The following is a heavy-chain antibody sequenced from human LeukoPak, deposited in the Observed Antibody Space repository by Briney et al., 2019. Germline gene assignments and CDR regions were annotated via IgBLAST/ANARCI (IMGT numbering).Heavy chain of an antibody. J-gene: IGHJ4*02. D-gene: IGHD3-3*01. CDR1: GGSISSYY. CDR3: ARGGDFWSGYPL. Sequence: SETLSLTCTASGGSISSYYWSRIRQPPGKGLEWIGYIYYSGSTNYNPSLKSRVTISVDTSKNQFSLKLSSVTAADTAVYYCARGGDFWSGYPLWGQGTLVTVSS. V-gene: IGHV4-59*01. CDR2: IYYSGST.